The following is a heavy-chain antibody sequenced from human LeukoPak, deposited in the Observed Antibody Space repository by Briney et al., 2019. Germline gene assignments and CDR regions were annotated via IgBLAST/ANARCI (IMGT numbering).Heavy chain of an antibody. Sequence: SHTLSLTCAISGDSVSSNSASWNWFRQSPSRGLEWLGRTFYTSKWNNDYAVSVKSRITINPATSKNHFSLQLNSVTPEDTAVYYCARRRYYDYTGFFDYWGQGTLVTVSS. V-gene: IGHV6-1*01. CDR2: TFYTSKWNN. J-gene: IGHJ4*02. D-gene: IGHD3-22*01. CDR3: ARRRYYDYTGFFDY. CDR1: GDSVSSNSAS.